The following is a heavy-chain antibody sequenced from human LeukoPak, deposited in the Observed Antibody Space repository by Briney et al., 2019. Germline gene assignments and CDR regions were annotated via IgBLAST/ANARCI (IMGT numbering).Heavy chain of an antibody. D-gene: IGHD2-15*01. CDR2: IYTSGST. V-gene: IGHV4-4*07. Sequence: PSETLSLTCTVSGGSISSYYWSWIRQPAGKGLEWIGRIYTSGSTNYNPSLKSRVTMSVDTSKNQFSLKLSSVTAADTAVYYCARAKYCSGGSCYSLYFQHWGQGTLVTVSS. CDR1: GGSISSYY. J-gene: IGHJ1*01. CDR3: ARAKYCSGGSCYSLYFQH.